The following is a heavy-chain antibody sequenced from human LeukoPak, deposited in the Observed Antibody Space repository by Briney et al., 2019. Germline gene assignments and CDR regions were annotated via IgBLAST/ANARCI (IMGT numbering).Heavy chain of an antibody. D-gene: IGHD3-9*01. Sequence: ASVKVSCKVSGHTLIELSMHWIRQPPGRGREWVGSFEPADGETIYAQKFQGRVTLTEDTSTDTAYMELNSLRSEDAAVYYCAIRGNYDSLTGYYVFRDHFGLDVWGQGTTVIVSS. V-gene: IGHV1-24*01. CDR3: AIRGNYDSLTGYYVFRDHFGLDV. CDR1: GHTLIELS. CDR2: FEPADGET. J-gene: IGHJ6*02.